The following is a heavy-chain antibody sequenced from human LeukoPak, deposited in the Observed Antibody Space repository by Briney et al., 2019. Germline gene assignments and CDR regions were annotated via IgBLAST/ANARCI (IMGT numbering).Heavy chain of an antibody. V-gene: IGHV3-11*01. CDR1: GFTFSDPY. J-gene: IGHJ4*02. D-gene: IGHD6-6*01. CDR3: ARTARLLEY. CDR2: ISPDGKSI. Sequence: GGSLRLSCAASGFTFSDPYMSWIRQAPGKGLEYLSYISPDGKSISYTDSVKGRFTISRDNAKNSLYLQMTSLRAEDTAIYYRARTARLLEYWGQGTLVTVSS.